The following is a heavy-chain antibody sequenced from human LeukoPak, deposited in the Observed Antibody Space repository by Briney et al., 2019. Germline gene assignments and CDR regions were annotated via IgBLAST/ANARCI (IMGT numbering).Heavy chain of an antibody. CDR2: FCYSGTT. D-gene: IGHD5-24*01. Sequence: SETLSLTCTVSGGSISSYYWSWTRQPPGKGLERVGFFCYSGTTNYNPSLQSRVTISTDTSKNQLSLKLSSVTAADTAIYYCARSLRDGYNHVLYAFAIWGQGTMVTVSS. CDR1: GGSISSYY. V-gene: IGHV4-59*13. CDR3: ARSLRDGYNHVLYAFAI. J-gene: IGHJ3*02.